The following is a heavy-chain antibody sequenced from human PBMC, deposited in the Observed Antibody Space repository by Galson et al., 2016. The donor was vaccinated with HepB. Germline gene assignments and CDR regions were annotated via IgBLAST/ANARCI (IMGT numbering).Heavy chain of an antibody. J-gene: IGHJ3*02. V-gene: IGHV1-18*01. Sequence: SVKVSCKASGYPFINYGINWLRQAPGQGLEWMGWISVNNGNTNYAQKYQDRVTLTRDPSTSTVYMEVGSLRYDDTATYYCARDRLKYFDFWSGTGGAFDIWGQGTMVTVSS. D-gene: IGHD3-3*01. CDR1: GYPFINYG. CDR2: ISVNNGNT. CDR3: ARDRLKYFDFWSGTGGAFDI.